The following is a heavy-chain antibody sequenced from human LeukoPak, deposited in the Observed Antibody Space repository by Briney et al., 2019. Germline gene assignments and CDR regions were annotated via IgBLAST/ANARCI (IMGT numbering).Heavy chain of an antibody. J-gene: IGHJ4*02. CDR3: ARDRYGDKRTFDY. D-gene: IGHD4-17*01. CDR2: ISTSSTYI. V-gene: IGHV3-21*01. Sequence: GGSLRLSCAASGVTFSRYSMNWVRQAPGRGLEWVSFISTSSTYIYYADSVKGRFTISRGNAKNSLYLQMNSLRAEDTAVYYCARDRYGDKRTFDYWGQGTLVTVSS. CDR1: GVTFSRYS.